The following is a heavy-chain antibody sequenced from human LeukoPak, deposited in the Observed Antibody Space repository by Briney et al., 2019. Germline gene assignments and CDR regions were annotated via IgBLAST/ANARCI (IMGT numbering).Heavy chain of an antibody. CDR2: LSAGGSVT. J-gene: IGHJ4*02. Sequence: PGRSLRLSCAASGFTFSSYGMSWVRQAPGKGLEWVSGLSAGGSVTYYAASVKGRFTTSRDNSNNMMYLQMDSLRAEDTAVYYCAKDRQQLANLDYWGQGTLVTVSS. CDR3: AKDRQQLANLDY. V-gene: IGHV3-23*01. CDR1: GFTFSSYG. D-gene: IGHD6-13*01.